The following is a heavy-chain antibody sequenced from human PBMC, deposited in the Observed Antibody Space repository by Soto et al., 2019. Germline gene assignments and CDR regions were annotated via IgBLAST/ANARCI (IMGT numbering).Heavy chain of an antibody. CDR3: AKDPPLLRSAPDQVY. CDR2: ISGSGGST. J-gene: IGHJ4*02. D-gene: IGHD3-16*01. CDR1: GFTFSSYA. Sequence: GGSLRLSCAASGFTFSSYAMSWVRQAPGKGLEWVSAISGSGGSTYYADSVKGRFTIPRDNSKNTLYLQMNSLRAEDTAVYYCAKDPPLLRSAPDQVYWGQGTLVTVSS. V-gene: IGHV3-23*01.